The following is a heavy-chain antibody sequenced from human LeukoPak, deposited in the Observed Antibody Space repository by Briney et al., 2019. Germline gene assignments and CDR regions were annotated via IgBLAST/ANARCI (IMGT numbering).Heavy chain of an antibody. Sequence: PSETLSLTCAVYGGSFSGYYWSWIRQPPGKGLEWIGEINHSGSTNYNPSLKSRVTISVDTSKNQFSLKLSSVTAADTAVYYCARTRRRGYSYGYNYFDYWGHGTLVTVSS. CDR1: GGSFSGYY. D-gene: IGHD5-18*01. CDR2: INHSGST. V-gene: IGHV4-34*01. CDR3: ARTRRRGYSYGYNYFDY. J-gene: IGHJ4*01.